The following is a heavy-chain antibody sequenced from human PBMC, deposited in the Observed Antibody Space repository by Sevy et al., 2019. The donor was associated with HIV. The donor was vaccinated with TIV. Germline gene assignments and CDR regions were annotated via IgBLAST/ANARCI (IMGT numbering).Heavy chain of an antibody. Sequence: GGSLRLSCAASGFIFNSYAIHWVRQAPGKGLEWVAVVLMDGTKEFYADSVKGRFTISRDNSKKKVFLQMNSLRDEDTAVYCCVRDHNDSSEFYLIGAYDVWGQGTTVTVSS. V-gene: IGHV3-33*01. CDR3: VRDHNDSSEFYLIGAYDV. CDR2: VLMDGTKE. J-gene: IGHJ3*01. D-gene: IGHD3-22*01. CDR1: GFIFNSYA.